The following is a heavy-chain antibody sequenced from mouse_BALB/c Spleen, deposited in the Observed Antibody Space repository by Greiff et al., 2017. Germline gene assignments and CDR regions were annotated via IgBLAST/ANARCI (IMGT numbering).Heavy chain of an antibody. CDR2: IWSGGST. CDR1: GFSLTSYG. V-gene: IGHV2-2*02. D-gene: IGHD2-14*01. J-gene: IGHJ3*01. Sequence: QVQLQQSGPGLVQPSQSLSITCTVSGFSLTSYGVHWVRQSPGKGLEWLGVIWSGGSTDYNAAFISRLSISKDNSKSQVFFKMNSLQANDTAIYYCARRGYRYDGAWFAYWGQGTLVTVSA. CDR3: ARRGYRYDGAWFAY.